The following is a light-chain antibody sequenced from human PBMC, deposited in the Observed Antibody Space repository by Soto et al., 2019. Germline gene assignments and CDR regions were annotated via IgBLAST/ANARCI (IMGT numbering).Light chain of an antibody. Sequence: DIVMTQSPDSLAVSLGERATINCKSSQSVLYSSNSKNYLAWYQQKPGQAPKLLIYWASTRESGVPDRFSGSGSGTDFTLTITSLQAEDVAVYHCQQYYSPPYTFGQGTMLEIK. CDR3: QQYYSPPYT. J-gene: IGKJ2*01. CDR2: WAS. V-gene: IGKV4-1*01. CDR1: QSVLYSSNSKNY.